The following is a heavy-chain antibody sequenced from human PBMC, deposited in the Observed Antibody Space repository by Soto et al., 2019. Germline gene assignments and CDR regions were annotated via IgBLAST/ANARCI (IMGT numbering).Heavy chain of an antibody. CDR2: IYYCRGT. CDR1: GGSISSRSYY. J-gene: IGHJ4*02. D-gene: IGHD3-22*01. Sequence: QLQLQESGPGLVKPSETLSLTCTVSGGSISSRSYYWGWIRQPPGTGLEWIGSIYYCRGTYYNPSLKSRVNISVVTSKNQFSLKLSSVTAADTAVYYCARHKYHSSAPSAYWGQGTLVTVSS. CDR3: ARHKYHSSAPSAY. V-gene: IGHV4-39*01.